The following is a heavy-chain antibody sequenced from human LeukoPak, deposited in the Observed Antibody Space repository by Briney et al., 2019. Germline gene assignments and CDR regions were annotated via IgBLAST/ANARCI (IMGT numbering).Heavy chain of an antibody. V-gene: IGHV3-53*01. Sequence: PGGSLRLSCAASGFTVSSNYMSWVRQAPGKGLEWVSVIYSGGSTYYADSVKGRFTISRDNSKNTLYLQMNSLRAEDTAVYYCARDLVPAAAWDYYGMDVWGQGTTVTVSS. J-gene: IGHJ6*02. CDR3: ARDLVPAAAWDYYGMDV. CDR2: IYSGGST. CDR1: GFTVSSNY. D-gene: IGHD2-2*01.